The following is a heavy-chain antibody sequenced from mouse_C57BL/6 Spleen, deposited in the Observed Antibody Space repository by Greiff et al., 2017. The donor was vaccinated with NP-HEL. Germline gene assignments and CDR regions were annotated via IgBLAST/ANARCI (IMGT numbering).Heavy chain of an antibody. D-gene: IGHD1-1*01. CDR2: IYPSDSET. J-gene: IGHJ3*01. V-gene: IGHV1-61*01. Sequence: QVQLKQSGAELVRPGSSVKLSCKASGYTFTSYWMDWVKQRPGQGLEWIGNIYPSDSETHYNQKFKDKATLTVDKSSSTAYMQLSSLTSEDSAVYYCARPYYYGSREFAYWGQGTLVTVSA. CDR3: ARPYYYGSREFAY. CDR1: GYTFTSYW.